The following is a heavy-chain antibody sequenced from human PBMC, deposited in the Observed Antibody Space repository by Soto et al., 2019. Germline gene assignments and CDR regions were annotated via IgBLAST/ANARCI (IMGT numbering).Heavy chain of an antibody. CDR1: GYRFTGYY. V-gene: IGHV1-2*02. CDR3: VRCASGDWGYFDS. CDR2: INPISGGA. J-gene: IGHJ5*01. Sequence: QVQLVQSGAEVKNPGASVKVSCKASGYRFTGYYIHWVRQAPGQALEWMGWINPISGGAAFAQKFQDRVTLTRDTSTSTASMELNTLRSDDTAIYFCVRCASGDWGYFDSWGQGSLVAVPS. D-gene: IGHD2-21*02.